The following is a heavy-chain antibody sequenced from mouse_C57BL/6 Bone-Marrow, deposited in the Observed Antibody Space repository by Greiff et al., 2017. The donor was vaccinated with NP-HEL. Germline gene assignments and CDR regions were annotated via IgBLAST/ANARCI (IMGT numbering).Heavy chain of an antibody. V-gene: IGHV2-5*01. CDR1: GFSLTSYG. CDR2: IWRGGST. Sequence: QVQLKQSGPGLVQPSQSLSITCTVSGFSLTSYGVHWVRQSPGKGLEWLGVIWRGGSTDYNAAFMSRLSITKDNSKSQVFFKMNSLQADDTAIYYCAKNSHYYGSSYVWYFDVWGTGTTVTVSS. D-gene: IGHD1-1*01. J-gene: IGHJ1*03. CDR3: AKNSHYYGSSYVWYFDV.